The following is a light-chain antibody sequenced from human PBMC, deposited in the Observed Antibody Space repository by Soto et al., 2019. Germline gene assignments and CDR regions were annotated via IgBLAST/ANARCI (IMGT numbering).Light chain of an antibody. V-gene: IGLV2-14*01. CDR1: SSDVGGYSY. CDR3: ASYTTSSTYV. J-gene: IGLJ1*01. Sequence: QSVLTQPASVSGSPGQSIAISCTGTSSDVGGYSYVSWYQQQPGKAPKLVISDVSNRPSGVSDRFSGSKSGNTASLTISGLQTEDEADYYCASYTTSSTYVFGTGTKLNVL. CDR2: DVS.